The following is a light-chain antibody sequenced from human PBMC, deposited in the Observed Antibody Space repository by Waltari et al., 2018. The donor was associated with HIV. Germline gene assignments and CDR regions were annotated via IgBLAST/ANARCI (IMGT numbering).Light chain of an antibody. CDR1: QSVSSN. V-gene: IGKV3-15*01. J-gene: IGKJ1*01. Sequence: TVMTQSPATLSVSPGERVTLSCRASQSVSSNLAWYQQKRDQAPRLLIHGASTRATGLPARFSGSGSGTEFTLTISSLQSEDFAVYYCQQYNNWPRTFGQGTKVEI. CDR3: QQYNNWPRT. CDR2: GAS.